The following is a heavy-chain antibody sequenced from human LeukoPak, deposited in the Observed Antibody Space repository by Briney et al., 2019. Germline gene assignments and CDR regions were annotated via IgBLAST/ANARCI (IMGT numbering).Heavy chain of an antibody. CDR3: ARSYISYYDYVWGSYRFEFNWFDP. CDR1: GYTFTSCY. J-gene: IGHJ5*02. V-gene: IGHV1-46*01. D-gene: IGHD3-16*02. CDR2: INPSGGST. Sequence: ASVKVSCKASGYTFTSCYMHWVRQAPGQGLEWMGIINPSGGSTSYAQKFQGRVTMTRDTSISTAYMELSRLRSDDTAVYYCARSYISYYDYVWGSYRFEFNWFDPWGQGTLVTVSS.